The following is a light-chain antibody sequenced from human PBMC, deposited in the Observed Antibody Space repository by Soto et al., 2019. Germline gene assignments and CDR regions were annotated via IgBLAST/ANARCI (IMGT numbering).Light chain of an antibody. CDR2: LAS. CDR3: QQYGTSPRT. J-gene: IGKJ2*01. Sequence: TQLTQSPSSLSPSVGDMANIFCGASQDIRNAIGWYHQKPGRAPSLLIYLASYLQTGVPDRVTGSGSGKDVTLTISRLQPEDGAVYYGQQYGTSPRTFGQGTKVDIK. CDR1: QDIRNA. V-gene: IGKV1-6*02.